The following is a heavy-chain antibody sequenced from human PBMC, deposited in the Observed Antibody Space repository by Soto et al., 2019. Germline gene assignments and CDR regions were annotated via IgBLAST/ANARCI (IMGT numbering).Heavy chain of an antibody. CDR2: IYWDDDK. CDR3: AHSAYYYDSSGYPTLYFDY. Sequence: QITLKESGPTLVKPTQTLTLTCTFSGFSLSTSGVVLAWIRQPPGKALEWLALIYWDDDKRYSPSLKSRLTITKDTSKNQVVLTMTNMDPVDTATYYCAHSAYYYDSSGYPTLYFDYWGQRTLVTVSS. CDR1: GFSLSTSGVV. J-gene: IGHJ4*02. V-gene: IGHV2-5*02. D-gene: IGHD3-22*01.